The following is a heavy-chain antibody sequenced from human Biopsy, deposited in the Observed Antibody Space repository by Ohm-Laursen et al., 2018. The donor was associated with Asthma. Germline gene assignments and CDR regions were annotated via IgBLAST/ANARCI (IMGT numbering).Heavy chain of an antibody. J-gene: IGHJ6*02. V-gene: IGHV3-30*04. D-gene: IGHD3-9*01. Sequence: SLRLSCSASGFTFHNYVMHWVRQAPGKGLEWVAVISNDGKNEYCGDSVKGRFTISRDKSKSTLYLQLSSLRAEDTAVYFCAREPIKATYFYGMDVWGQGTTVTVSS. CDR2: ISNDGKNE. CDR3: AREPIKATYFYGMDV. CDR1: GFTFHNYV.